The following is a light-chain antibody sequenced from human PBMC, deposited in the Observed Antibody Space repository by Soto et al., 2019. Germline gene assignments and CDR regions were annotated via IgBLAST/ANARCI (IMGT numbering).Light chain of an antibody. CDR1: QRVSNY. V-gene: IGKV3-11*01. Sequence: EIVLTQSPATLSLSPGERATLPCRASQRVSNYLAWYQQKPGQAPRLLIYDASNRATGIPARFSGSGSGTDFTLTISTLEPEDFAVYYCHQHINRLSFGGGTKVDIK. J-gene: IGKJ4*01. CDR2: DAS. CDR3: HQHINRLS.